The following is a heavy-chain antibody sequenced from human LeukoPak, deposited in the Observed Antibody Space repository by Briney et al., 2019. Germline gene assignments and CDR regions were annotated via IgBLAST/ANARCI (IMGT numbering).Heavy chain of an antibody. D-gene: IGHD1-26*01. J-gene: IGHJ4*02. CDR1: GFTFSSYW. V-gene: IGHV3-7*01. CDR2: IKQDGSEK. CDR3: ARARSGSYFDY. Sequence: GGSLRLSCAASGFTFSSYWMSWVRQAPGKELEWVANIKQDGSEKYYVDSVKGRFTISRDNAKNSLYLQMNSLRAEDTAVYYCARARSGSYFDYWGQGTLVTVSS.